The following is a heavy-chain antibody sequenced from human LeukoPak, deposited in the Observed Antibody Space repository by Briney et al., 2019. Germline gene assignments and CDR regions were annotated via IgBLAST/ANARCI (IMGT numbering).Heavy chain of an antibody. CDR2: INHSGST. CDR1: GGSFSGYY. J-gene: IGHJ6*03. CDR3: ARGAPSLYYYYMDI. V-gene: IGHV4-34*01. Sequence: PSETLSLTCAVYGGSFSGYYWSWIRQPPGKGLEWIGEINHSGSTNYNPSLKSRVTISVDTSKNQFSLKLTSVTAADTAVYYCARGAPSLYYYYMDIWGKGTSVTVSS.